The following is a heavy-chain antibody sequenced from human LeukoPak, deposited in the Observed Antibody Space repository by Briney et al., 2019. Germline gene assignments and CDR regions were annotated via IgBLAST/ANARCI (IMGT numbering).Heavy chain of an antibody. D-gene: IGHD2-15*01. Sequence: GGSLRLSCEASGFTFESYGMSWVRQVPGKGLEWVSAITRKADRTDYADAVQGRFTIYRDNAQNSVYLQMNSLRVEDTAFYYCVRAGWSHHWFFNLWGRGTLVTVSS. V-gene: IGHV3-20*04. J-gene: IGHJ2*01. CDR2: ITRKADRT. CDR1: GFTFESYG. CDR3: VRAGWSHHWFFNL.